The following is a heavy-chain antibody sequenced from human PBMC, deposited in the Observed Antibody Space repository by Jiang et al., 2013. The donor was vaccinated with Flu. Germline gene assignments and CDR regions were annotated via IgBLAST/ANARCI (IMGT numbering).Heavy chain of an antibody. CDR3: ARVLERQRSDGFQH. J-gene: IGHJ1*01. CDR2: IYPGDSDT. D-gene: IGHD1-1*01. Sequence: IYPGDSDTRYSPSFQGQVTISADKSISTAYLQWSSLKASDTAMYYCARVLERQRSDGFQHWGQSTLVTVSS. V-gene: IGHV5-51*01.